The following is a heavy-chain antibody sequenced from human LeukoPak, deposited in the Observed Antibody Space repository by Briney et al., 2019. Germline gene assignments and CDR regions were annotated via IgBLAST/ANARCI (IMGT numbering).Heavy chain of an antibody. CDR3: ARVHVLLWFGSPTPDYYYMDV. D-gene: IGHD3-10*01. Sequence: SATLSLTCAVYGGSFSGYYWSWIRQPPGKGLEWIGEINHSGSTNYNPSLKSRVTISVDTSKNQFSLKLSSVTAADTAVYYCARVHVLLWFGSPTPDYYYMDVWGKGTTVTVSS. CDR2: INHSGST. J-gene: IGHJ6*03. CDR1: GGSFSGYY. V-gene: IGHV4-34*01.